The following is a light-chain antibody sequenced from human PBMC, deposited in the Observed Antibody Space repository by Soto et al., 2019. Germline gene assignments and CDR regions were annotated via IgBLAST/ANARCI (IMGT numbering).Light chain of an antibody. J-gene: IGKJ2*01. Sequence: DIQMTQSPSTLSASVGDRVTITCRASQSISSWLAWYQQKPGKAPKLLIYDASSLESGVPSRFSGSGSGTEFTLIISSLQPDDFATYYCQQYNSSPMYTFGQGTKLEIK. CDR1: QSISSW. CDR3: QQYNSSPMYT. CDR2: DAS. V-gene: IGKV1-5*01.